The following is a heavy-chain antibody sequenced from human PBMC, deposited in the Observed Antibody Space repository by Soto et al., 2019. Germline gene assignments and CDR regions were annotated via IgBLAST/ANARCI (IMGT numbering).Heavy chain of an antibody. J-gene: IGHJ6*02. CDR3: AVRSTVTPYYYYGMDV. D-gene: IGHD4-4*01. Sequence: TSETLSLTCTVSGGSISSSSYYWGWIRQPPGKGLEWIGSIYYSGSTYYNPSLKSRVTISVDTSKNQFSLKLSSVTAADTAVYYCAVRSTVTPYYYYGMDVWGQGTTVTVSS. V-gene: IGHV4-39*01. CDR1: GGSISSSSYY. CDR2: IYYSGST.